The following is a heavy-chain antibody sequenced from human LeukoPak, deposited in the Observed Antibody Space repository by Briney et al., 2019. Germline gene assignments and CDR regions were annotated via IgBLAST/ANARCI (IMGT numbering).Heavy chain of an antibody. D-gene: IGHD3-9*01. V-gene: IGHV3-15*01. CDR2: IKSRTDGGTT. J-gene: IGHJ4*02. CDR3: TTDGAGVLRYFDWLSFDY. Sequence: GGSLRLFCAASGFTFSNAWMSWVRQAPGRGLEGVGRIKSRTDGGTTDYAAPVKGRFTISRDDSKNTLYLQMNSLKTEDTAVYYCTTDGAGVLRYFDWLSFDYWGQGTLVTVSS. CDR1: GFTFSNAW.